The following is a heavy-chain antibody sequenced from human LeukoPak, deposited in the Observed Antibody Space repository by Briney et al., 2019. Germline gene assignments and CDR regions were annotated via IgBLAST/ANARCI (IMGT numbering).Heavy chain of an antibody. J-gene: IGHJ4*02. CDR1: GFTFSSYS. V-gene: IGHV3-21*01. D-gene: IGHD2-2*01. CDR2: ISSSSSYI. CDR3: ARTLLLGYCSSTSCYSTPAFDY. Sequence: PGGSLRLSCAASGFTFSSYSMNWVRQAPGKGLEWVSSISSSSSYIYYADSVKGRFTISRDNAKNSLYLQMNSLRAEDTAVYYCARTLLLGYCSSTSCYSTPAFDYWGQGTLVTVSS.